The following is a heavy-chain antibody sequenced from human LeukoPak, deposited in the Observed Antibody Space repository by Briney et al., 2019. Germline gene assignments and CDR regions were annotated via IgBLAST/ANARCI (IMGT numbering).Heavy chain of an antibody. CDR2: MNPNSGNT. CDR3: ARGPYYDFWSGYLECWFDP. J-gene: IGHJ5*02. Sequence: ASVKVSCKASGGTFSSYDINWVRQATGQGLEWMGWMNPNSGNTGYAQKFQGRVTMTRNTSISTAYMELSSLRSEDTAVYYCARGPYYDFWSGYLECWFDPWGQGTLVTVSS. V-gene: IGHV1-8*02. D-gene: IGHD3-3*01. CDR1: GGTFSSYD.